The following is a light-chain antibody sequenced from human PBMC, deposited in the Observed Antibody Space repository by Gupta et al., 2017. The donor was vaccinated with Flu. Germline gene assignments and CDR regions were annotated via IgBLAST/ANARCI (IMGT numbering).Light chain of an antibody. Sequence: EIVLTQSPGTLSLSPGERATLSCRASQSVSNNYLAWYQQKPGQAPRLLIYGASSRATAIPDRFSGSGSGTDFSLTISRVEPEDLAVYYCQQYGTQPLTFGGGTNVEIK. CDR2: GAS. CDR1: QSVSNNY. CDR3: QQYGTQPLT. J-gene: IGKJ4*01. V-gene: IGKV3-20*01.